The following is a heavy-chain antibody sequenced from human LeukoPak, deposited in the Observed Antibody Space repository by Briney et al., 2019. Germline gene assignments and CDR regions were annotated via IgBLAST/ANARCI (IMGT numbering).Heavy chain of an antibody. CDR2: ISSSDRTI. Sequence: SGGSLRLSCAASGFTFRDYDMTWIRQAPGKGLEWVSYISSSDRTIYNAESVKGRFTISRDNAKNSLYLQMNSLRAEDTAVYYCARVQGRDGNNWGQGTLVTVSS. CDR1: GFTFRDYD. J-gene: IGHJ4*02. CDR3: ARVQGRDGNN. V-gene: IGHV3-11*04. D-gene: IGHD5-24*01.